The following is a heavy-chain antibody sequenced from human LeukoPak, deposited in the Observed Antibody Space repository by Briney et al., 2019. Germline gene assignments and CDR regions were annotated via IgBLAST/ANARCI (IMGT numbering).Heavy chain of an antibody. Sequence: GGSLRLSCAASGFTFSSYSMNWVRQAPGEGLEWVSSISSSGSYIYYADSVKGRLTISRDNAKNSLYLQMSSLRVEDTAVYYCSRDRGGSGWYDYWGQGTLVSVSS. CDR2: ISSSGSYI. V-gene: IGHV3-21*01. CDR3: SRDRGGSGWYDY. CDR1: GFTFSSYS. D-gene: IGHD6-19*01. J-gene: IGHJ4*02.